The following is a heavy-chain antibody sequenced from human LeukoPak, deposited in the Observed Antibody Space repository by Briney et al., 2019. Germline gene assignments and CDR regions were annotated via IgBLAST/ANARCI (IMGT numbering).Heavy chain of an antibody. Sequence: SETLSLTCTVSGGSISSGDYYWSRIRQPPGKGLEWIGYIYYSGSTYYNPSLKSRVTMSVDTSKNQFSLKLSSVTAADTAVYYCARDSDYDFWSGSRYDYYMDVWGKGTTVTVSS. J-gene: IGHJ6*03. D-gene: IGHD3-3*01. CDR3: ARDSDYDFWSGSRYDYYMDV. V-gene: IGHV4-61*08. CDR1: GGSISSGDYY. CDR2: IYYSGST.